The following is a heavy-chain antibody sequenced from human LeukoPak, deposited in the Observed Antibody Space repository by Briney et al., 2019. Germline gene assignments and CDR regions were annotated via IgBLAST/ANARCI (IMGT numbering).Heavy chain of an antibody. D-gene: IGHD1-7*01. Sequence: LRLSCAASGFTFSSYAMSWIRQPPGRGLEWIGYVFFNGDTYYNSSLKSRVTLSVDKPNKNFSLRLTSVTAADTAVYFCARDSRLASRTGTFDSWGQGMSVIVAS. J-gene: IGHJ4*02. CDR3: ARDSRLASRTGTFDS. CDR2: VFFNGDT. CDR1: GFTFSSYA. V-gene: IGHV4-30-2*01.